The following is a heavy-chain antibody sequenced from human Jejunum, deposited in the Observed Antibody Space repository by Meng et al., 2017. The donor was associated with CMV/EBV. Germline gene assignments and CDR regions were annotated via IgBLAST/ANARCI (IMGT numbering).Heavy chain of an antibody. CDR3: ARTVGATPFDY. D-gene: IGHD1-26*01. J-gene: IGHJ4*02. CDR2: IKQDGTEK. V-gene: IGHV3-7*01. CDR1: GFAVSSYW. Sequence: AASGFAVSSYWVSWVRQAPGKGPEWVANIKQDGTEKYYVDSVKGRFTISRDNAENSLYLQMDGLRAEDTAVYYCARTVGATPFDYWGQGNLVTVSS.